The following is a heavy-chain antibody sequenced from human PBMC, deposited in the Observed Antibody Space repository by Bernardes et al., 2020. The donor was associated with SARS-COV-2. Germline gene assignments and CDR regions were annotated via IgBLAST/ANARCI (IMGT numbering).Heavy chain of an antibody. CDR2: ISSSSSYT. D-gene: IGHD2-2*01. CDR1: GFTFSDYY. Sequence: GGSLRLSCAASGFTFSDYYMSWIRQAPGKGLEWVSYISSSSSYTNYADSVKGRFTISRDNAKNSLYLQMNSLRAEDTAVYYCARYAGHIVVVPAASRWFDPWGQGTLVTVSS. J-gene: IGHJ5*02. V-gene: IGHV3-11*03. CDR3: ARYAGHIVVVPAASRWFDP.